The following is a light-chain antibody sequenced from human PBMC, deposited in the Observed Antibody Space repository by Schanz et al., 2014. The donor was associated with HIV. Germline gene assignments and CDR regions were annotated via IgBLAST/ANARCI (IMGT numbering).Light chain of an antibody. V-gene: IGKV3-15*01. Sequence: EIVLTQSPGTLSLSAGERATLSCRASQTVSNNLAWYQQKPGQAPRLLIYGASTRVTGIPARFSGSGSGTEFTLTISSLQSEDFAVYYCQQYNDWPPITFGQGTRLEIK. CDR3: QQYNDWPPIT. CDR2: GAS. CDR1: QTVSNN. J-gene: IGKJ5*01.